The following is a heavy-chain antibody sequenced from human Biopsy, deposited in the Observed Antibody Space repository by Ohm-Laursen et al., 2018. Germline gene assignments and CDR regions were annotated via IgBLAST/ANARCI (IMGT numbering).Heavy chain of an antibody. CDR2: IYHTGIT. D-gene: IGHD3-10*01. V-gene: IGHV4-39*01. Sequence: SETLSLTCTVTDGSISNIINYWGWIRQPLGKGLEWLGSIYHTGITDYNPSLKRRVTISVETSNNQFSLNLSSLTAADTAVYYCARHSFGSGRDFWGQGTLVTVSS. J-gene: IGHJ4*02. CDR1: DGSISNIINY. CDR3: ARHSFGSGRDF.